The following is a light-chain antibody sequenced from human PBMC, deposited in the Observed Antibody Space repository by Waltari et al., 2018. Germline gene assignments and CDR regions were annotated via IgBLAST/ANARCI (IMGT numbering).Light chain of an antibody. V-gene: IGKV3-20*01. J-gene: IGKJ2*01. CDR1: KNVKTNNN. Sequence: EIVLTQSPGTLSLSPGERATLSCRASKNVKTNNNLAWYQQNPGQAPRLLIYDASRRATGIPDRFSGSGSGTDFTLTISRLEPEDFAVYSCHQYGTSPRTFGLGTKLEIK. CDR2: DAS. CDR3: HQYGTSPRT.